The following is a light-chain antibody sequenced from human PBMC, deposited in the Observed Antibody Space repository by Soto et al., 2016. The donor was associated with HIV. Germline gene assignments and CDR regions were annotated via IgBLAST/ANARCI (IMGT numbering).Light chain of an antibody. CDR2: DDN. V-gene: IGLV3-21*03. Sequence: SYVLTQPPSVSVAPGKTARVTCGGNNIGDKAVHWFQQKPGQAPVLVVYDDNYRPSGIPERFSGSNSGHTATLTISRVEAGDEADYYCGVWDDIGDQRVFGGGTKVTVV. CDR3: GVWDDIGDQRV. CDR1: NIGDKA. J-gene: IGLJ2*01.